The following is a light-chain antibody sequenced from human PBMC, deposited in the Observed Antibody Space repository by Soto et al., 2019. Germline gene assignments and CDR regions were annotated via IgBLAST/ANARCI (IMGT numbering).Light chain of an antibody. CDR1: RISGSD. CDR3: QQHNNYPTRT. CDR2: DIF. J-gene: IGKJ4*02. V-gene: IGKV3D-15*01. Sequence: GDRASLSCSASRISGSDVAWYQQKPGQATRLVIYDIFTRATGVPTRISGSWSATEFTPTISIQHDDYSAVYCQQHNNYPTRTFGGGTKVDIK.